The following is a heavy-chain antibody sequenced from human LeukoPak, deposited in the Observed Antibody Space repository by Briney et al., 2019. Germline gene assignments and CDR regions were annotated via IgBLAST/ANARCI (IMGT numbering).Heavy chain of an antibody. V-gene: IGHV1-69*04. J-gene: IGHJ3*02. Sequence: ASVKVSCKASGGTFSSYAISWVRQAPGQGLEWMGRIIPILGIANYAQKYQGRVTITADKSTSTAYMELSSLRSEDTAGYYCARDFGQLVPDAFDIWGQGTMVTVSS. CDR2: IIPILGIA. CDR3: ARDFGQLVPDAFDI. CDR1: GGTFSSYA. D-gene: IGHD2-2*01.